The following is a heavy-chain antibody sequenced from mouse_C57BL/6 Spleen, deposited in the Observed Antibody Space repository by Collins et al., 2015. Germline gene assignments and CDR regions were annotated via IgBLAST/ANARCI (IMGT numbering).Heavy chain of an antibody. D-gene: IGHD1-1*01. CDR1: GYTFTSYW. Sequence: QVQLQQPGTELVKPGASVKLSCKASGYTFTSYWMHWVKQRPGQGLEWIGVIHPNSGSTNYNEKFKNKATLTVDKSSSTAYMQLSSLTSEDSAVYYCAVITTVVVPYWYFDVWGTGTTVTVSS. CDR2: IHPNSGST. CDR3: AVITTVVVPYWYFDV. V-gene: IGHV1-64*01. J-gene: IGHJ1*03.